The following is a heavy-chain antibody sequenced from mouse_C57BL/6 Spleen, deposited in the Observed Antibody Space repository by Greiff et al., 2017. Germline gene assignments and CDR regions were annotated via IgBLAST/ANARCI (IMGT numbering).Heavy chain of an antibody. CDR2: FYPGSGSI. V-gene: IGHV1-62-2*01. CDR1: GYTFTEYT. D-gene: IGHD4-1*01. Sequence: VQLQQSGAELVKPGASVKLSCKASGYTFTEYTIHWVKQRSGQGLEWIGWFYPGSGSIKYNEKFKDKATLTADKSSSTVYMELSRLTSEDSAVYFCARHEDPLIADWEGGVYFDYWGQGTTLTVSS. J-gene: IGHJ2*01. CDR3: ARHEDPLIADWEGGVYFDY.